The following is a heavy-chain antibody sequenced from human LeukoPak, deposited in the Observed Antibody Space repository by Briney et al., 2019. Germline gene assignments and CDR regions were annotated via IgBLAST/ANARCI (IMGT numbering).Heavy chain of an antibody. V-gene: IGHV5-51*01. CDR1: GYKFSNYW. Sequence: GESLKISCQGSGYKFSNYWIGWVRQVPEKGLEWMGIIYPGDYDTRYSPSFQGQVTISVDKSISTANLHWSSLKASATAMDYCVRLWGREGYNLGWVDSWGEGTQVTVSS. CDR2: IYPGDYDT. D-gene: IGHD5-24*01. CDR3: VRLWGREGYNLGWVDS. J-gene: IGHJ5*01.